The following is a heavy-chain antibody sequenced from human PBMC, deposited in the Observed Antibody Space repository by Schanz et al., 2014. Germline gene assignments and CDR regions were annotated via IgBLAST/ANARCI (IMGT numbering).Heavy chain of an antibody. Sequence: QVQLVQSGSELKKPGASVKVSCKASGYTFTSYAMNWVRQAPGQGLEWVGWINTNTGHPTYAQGFRARFVFSMDTSVSTAYLQISSLKTADTAVYYCARDLTFAVGYENIPHFDYWGQGTLVTVSS. CDR3: ARDLTFAVGYENIPHFDY. CDR1: GYTFTSYA. J-gene: IGHJ4*02. CDR2: INTNTGHP. V-gene: IGHV7-4-1*02. D-gene: IGHD5-12*01.